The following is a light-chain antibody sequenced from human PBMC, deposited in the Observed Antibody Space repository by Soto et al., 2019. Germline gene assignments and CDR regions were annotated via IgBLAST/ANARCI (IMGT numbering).Light chain of an antibody. V-gene: IGLV1-44*01. CDR3: AAWDDSLTGLNV. J-gene: IGLJ1*01. Sequence: QSVLSQPPSASGTPGQRVAISCSGSSSNIGRNTVNWYQQLPETAPKLLIYNNNQRPSGVPDRFSGSKSGTSASLAISGLQSEDEADYYCAAWDDSLTGLNVFVTGTKVTVL. CDR1: SSNIGRNT. CDR2: NNN.